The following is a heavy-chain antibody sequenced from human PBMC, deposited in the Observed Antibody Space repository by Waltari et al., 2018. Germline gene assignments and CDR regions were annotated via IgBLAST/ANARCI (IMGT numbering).Heavy chain of an antibody. Sequence: QVQLVQSGAEVKKPGASVKVSCKASGYTFTGYYMPWVRQAPGQGLEWMGRINPNSGGTNYAQKFQGRVTMTRDTSISTAYMELSRLRSDDTAVYYCATLAAAGTHYGYYYYMDVWGKGTTVTVSS. CDR3: ATLAAAGTHYGYYYYMDV. J-gene: IGHJ6*03. CDR2: INPNSGGT. V-gene: IGHV1-2*06. CDR1: GYTFTGYY. D-gene: IGHD6-13*01.